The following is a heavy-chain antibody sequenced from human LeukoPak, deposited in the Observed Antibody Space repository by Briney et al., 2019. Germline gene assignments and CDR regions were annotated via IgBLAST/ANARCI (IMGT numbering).Heavy chain of an antibody. CDR1: GFTFDDYG. CDR2: INSIGGST. V-gene: IGHV3-20*04. D-gene: IGHD1-1*01. CDR3: ARDPPDNWNFEYNWFDP. Sequence: GGSLRLSCAASGFTFDDYGMSWVRQAPGQGLEWISGINSIGGSTGYADSVKGRFTISRDNAKNSLYLQLNSLRAEDTALYYCARDPPDNWNFEYNWFDPWGQGTLVTVSS. J-gene: IGHJ5*02.